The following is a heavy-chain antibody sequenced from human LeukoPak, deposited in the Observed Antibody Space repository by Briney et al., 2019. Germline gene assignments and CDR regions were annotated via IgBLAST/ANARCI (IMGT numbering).Heavy chain of an antibody. CDR3: ARDLGAAVAGHY. Sequence: GGFLRLSCAASGFTFSSYAMNWVRQAPGKGLEWVSSISSSSSYIYYADSVKGRFTISRDNAKNSLYLQMNSLRAEDTAVYYCARDLGAAVAGHYWGQGTLVTVSS. J-gene: IGHJ4*02. V-gene: IGHV3-21*01. CDR2: ISSSSSYI. D-gene: IGHD6-19*01. CDR1: GFTFSSYA.